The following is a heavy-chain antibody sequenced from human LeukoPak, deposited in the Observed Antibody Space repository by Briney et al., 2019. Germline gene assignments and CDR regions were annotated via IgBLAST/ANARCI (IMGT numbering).Heavy chain of an antibody. Sequence: PGGTLRLSCAASGFTFSSHGMSWVRQAPGKGLEWVSTIIGSGDYTYYADSVKGRFTISRDNSKNTLYLQMNSLRAEDTAVYYCAKVTYGSGTYGAFDSWGQGTLVTVSS. CDR2: IIGSGDYT. CDR1: GFTFSSHG. V-gene: IGHV3-23*01. CDR3: AKVTYGSGTYGAFDS. J-gene: IGHJ4*02. D-gene: IGHD3-10*01.